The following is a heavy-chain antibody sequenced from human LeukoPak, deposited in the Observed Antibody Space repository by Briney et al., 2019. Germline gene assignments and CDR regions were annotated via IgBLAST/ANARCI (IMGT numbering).Heavy chain of an antibody. V-gene: IGHV3-30*04. CDR1: GFTFSSYA. D-gene: IGHD6-19*01. CDR3: AREPEGYSSGWSPFDY. Sequence: GGSLRLSCAASGFTFSSYAMHWDRQAPGKGLEWVAVISYDGGNKYYADSVKGRFTISRDNSKNTLYLQMNSLRAEDTAVYYCAREPEGYSSGWSPFDYWGQGTLVTVSS. CDR2: ISYDGGNK. J-gene: IGHJ4*02.